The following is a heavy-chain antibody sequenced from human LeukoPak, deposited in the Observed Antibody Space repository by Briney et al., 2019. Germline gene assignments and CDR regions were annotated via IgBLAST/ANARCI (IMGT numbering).Heavy chain of an antibody. CDR1: GGSIHNSDYY. CDR3: ARVTGYMIEDYFDY. J-gene: IGHJ4*02. D-gene: IGHD3-22*01. CDR2: MYYSGST. Sequence: SETLSLTCHVSGGSIHNSDYYWAWIRQPPGKRLEWIGSMYYSGSTYYNPSLKSRVSISGDTSKNQFSLKWTSVTAADTAVYYCARVTGYMIEDYFDYWGQGTLVTVSS. V-gene: IGHV4-39*07.